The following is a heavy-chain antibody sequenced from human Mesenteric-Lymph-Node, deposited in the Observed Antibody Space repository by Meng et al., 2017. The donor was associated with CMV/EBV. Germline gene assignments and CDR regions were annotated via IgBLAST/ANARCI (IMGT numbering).Heavy chain of an antibody. V-gene: IGHV1-69-2*01. J-gene: IGHJ5*02. CDR2: VDPEDGET. CDR3: ATLGVIITLNWFDP. D-gene: IGHD3-10*01. CDR1: GYTFTDYY. Sequence: SGYTFTDYYMHWVQQAPGKGLEWMGLVDPEDGETIYAEKFQGRVTITADTSTDTAYMELSSLRSEDTAVYYCATLGVIITLNWFDPWGQGTLVTVSS.